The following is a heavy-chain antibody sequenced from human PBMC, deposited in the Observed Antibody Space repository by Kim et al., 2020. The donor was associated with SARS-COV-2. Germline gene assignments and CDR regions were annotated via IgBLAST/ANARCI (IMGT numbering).Heavy chain of an antibody. CDR2: IVYSGSA. CDR3: AKHGGGMASSFDY. J-gene: IGHJ4*02. CDR1: GGSITTYY. Sequence: SETLSLTCTVSGGSITTYYWSWIRQPPGKGLEWIASIVYSGSAFYSPSLKSRVTISVDTSKNQVSLKLTSVTAADTATYYCAKHGGGMASSFDYWGQGSLVTVSS. D-gene: IGHD3-16*01. V-gene: IGHV4-59*05.